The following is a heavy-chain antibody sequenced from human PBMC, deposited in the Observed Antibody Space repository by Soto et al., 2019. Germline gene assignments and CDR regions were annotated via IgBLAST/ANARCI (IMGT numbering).Heavy chain of an antibody. CDR3: ARRPQPTRGIHWYFDL. J-gene: IGHJ2*01. CDR1: GFTFNTWC. CDR2: ISYDGINK. Sequence: SPILACASSGFTFNTWCMHWIRTPPGKGLEWVAAISYDGINKYYVDSVKGRFAISRDNSKNTLYVQMNSLRAEGTALYYCARRPQPTRGIHWYFDLWGRGILVTVSS. V-gene: IGHV3-30*03. D-gene: IGHD1-26*01.